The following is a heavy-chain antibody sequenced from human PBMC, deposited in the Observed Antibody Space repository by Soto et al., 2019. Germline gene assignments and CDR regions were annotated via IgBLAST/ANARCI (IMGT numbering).Heavy chain of an antibody. CDR3: AREGSSSWSGDYGMDV. CDR2: IYYSGGT. J-gene: IGHJ6*02. CDR1: GGSMRSYY. Sequence: SETLSLTCTVSGGSMRSYYWSWIRQPPGKGLEWIGYIYYSGGTTYNPSLKGRVTISVDTSKNQFSLKVSSVTAADTAVYYCAREGSSSWSGDYGMDVWGQGTTVTVSS. D-gene: IGHD6-13*01. V-gene: IGHV4-59*01.